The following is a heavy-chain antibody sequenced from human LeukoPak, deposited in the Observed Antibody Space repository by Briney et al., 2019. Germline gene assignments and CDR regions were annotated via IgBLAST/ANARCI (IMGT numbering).Heavy chain of an antibody. CDR3: ATGYYGSSGYFYLLAFDI. D-gene: IGHD3-22*01. V-gene: IGHV1-24*01. CDR2: FDPEDGET. Sequence: GASVKVSCKVSGYTLTELSMHWVRQAPGKGLEWMGGFDPEDGETIYAQKFQGRVTMTEDTSTDTAYMELSSLTSEDTAVYYCATGYYGSSGYFYLLAFDIWGQGTMVTVSS. J-gene: IGHJ3*02. CDR1: GYTLTELS.